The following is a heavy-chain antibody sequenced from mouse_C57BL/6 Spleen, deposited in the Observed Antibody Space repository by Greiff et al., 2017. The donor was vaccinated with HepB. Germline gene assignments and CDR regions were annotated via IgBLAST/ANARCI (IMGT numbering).Heavy chain of an antibody. CDR2: INTNNGGT. Sequence: DVQLQESGPELVKPGASVKIPCKASGYTFTDYNMDWVKQSHGKSLEWIGDINTNNGGTIYNQKLKGKATLTVDRSSSTVYMMIRSLTAEDTAVYYFASVRDMDVWGTGTTVTVSS. D-gene: IGHD2-13*01. CDR1: GYTFTDYN. J-gene: IGHJ1*03. CDR3: ASVRDMDV. V-gene: IGHV1-18*01.